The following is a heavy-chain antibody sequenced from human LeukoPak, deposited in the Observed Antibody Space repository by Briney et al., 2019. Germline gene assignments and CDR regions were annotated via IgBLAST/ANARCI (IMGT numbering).Heavy chain of an antibody. V-gene: IGHV3-23*01. Sequence: GGSLRLSCAASGFTFSSYAMTWVRQAPGKGLEWVSAISGSGGSTYYADSVKGRFTISRDNSKNTLYLQMNSLRAEDTAVYYCAKDSGLRVVPAAIPDYWGQGTLVTVSS. D-gene: IGHD2-2*01. CDR1: GFTFSSYA. CDR3: AKDSGLRVVPAAIPDY. CDR2: ISGSGGST. J-gene: IGHJ4*02.